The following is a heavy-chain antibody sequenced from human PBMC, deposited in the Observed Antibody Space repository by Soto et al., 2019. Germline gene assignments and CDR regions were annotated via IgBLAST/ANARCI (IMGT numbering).Heavy chain of an antibody. D-gene: IGHD7-27*01. J-gene: IGHJ4*02. CDR3: ARDPKTSGGQHWAFNYFDS. CDR1: GFSFSISP. Sequence: QVQLVESGGSVVQPGRSLRLSCADSGFSFSISPMHWVRQAPGKGPEWVALISYDGTNIFYADSVKGRFTISRDNSKSTLYLQVDSLRPEDAAVYYCARDPKTSGGQHWAFNYFDSWGQGTLDTVSS. CDR2: ISYDGTNI. V-gene: IGHV3-30-3*01.